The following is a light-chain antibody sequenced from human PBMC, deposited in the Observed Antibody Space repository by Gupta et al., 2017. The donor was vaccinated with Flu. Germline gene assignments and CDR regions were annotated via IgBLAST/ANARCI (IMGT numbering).Light chain of an antibody. CDR3: NSRDSSGNHVV. CDR1: SLRSYY. J-gene: IGLJ2*01. V-gene: IGLV3-19*01. CDR2: GKN. Sequence: SSELTQDPAVSVALGQTVRSTCQGDSLRSYYASWYQQKPGQAPVLVIYGKNKRPSGRPDRFSGSSSGNTASLTITGAQAEDEADYYCNSRDSSGNHVVFGGGTKLTVL.